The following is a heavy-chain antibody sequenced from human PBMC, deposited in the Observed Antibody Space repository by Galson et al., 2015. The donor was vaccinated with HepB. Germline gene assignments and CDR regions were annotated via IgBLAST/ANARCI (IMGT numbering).Heavy chain of an antibody. V-gene: IGHV1-8*01. CDR3: ASRTGKLVVSSDAFDI. CDR1: GYTFTSYD. D-gene: IGHD3-22*01. CDR2: MNPNSGNT. J-gene: IGHJ3*02. Sequence: SVKVSCKASGYTFTSYDINWVRQATGQGLERMGWMNPNSGNTGYAQKFQGRVTMTGNTSISTAYMELSSLRSEDTAVYYCASRTGKLVVSSDAFDIWGQGTMVTVSS.